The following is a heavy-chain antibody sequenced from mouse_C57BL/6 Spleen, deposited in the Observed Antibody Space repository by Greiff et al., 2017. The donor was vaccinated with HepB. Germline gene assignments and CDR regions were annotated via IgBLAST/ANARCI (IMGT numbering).Heavy chain of an antibody. V-gene: IGHV5-6*01. D-gene: IGHD3-3*01. J-gene: IGHJ2*01. CDR1: GFTFSSYG. CDR3: AREGKGFDY. CDR2: ISSGGSYT. Sequence: EVQVVESGGDLVKPGGSLKLSCAASGFTFSSYGMSWVRQTPDKRLEWVATISSGGSYTYYPDSVKGRFTISRDNAKNTLYLQMSSLKSEDTAMYYCAREGKGFDYWGQGTTLTVSS.